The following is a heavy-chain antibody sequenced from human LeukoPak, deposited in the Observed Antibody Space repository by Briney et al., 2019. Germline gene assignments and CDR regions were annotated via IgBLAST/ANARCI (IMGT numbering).Heavy chain of an antibody. Sequence: GASVKFSCKASGYTFTSYGISWVRQAPGQGLEWMGWISAYNGNTNHAQKLQGRVTMTTDTSTSTAYMELRSLRSDDTAVYYCVRDPSYIVVVSSTVTGFDPWGQGTLVTVSS. CDR2: ISAYNGNT. CDR1: GYTFTSYG. J-gene: IGHJ5*02. CDR3: VRDPSYIVVVSSTVTGFDP. D-gene: IGHD2-2*01. V-gene: IGHV1-18*01.